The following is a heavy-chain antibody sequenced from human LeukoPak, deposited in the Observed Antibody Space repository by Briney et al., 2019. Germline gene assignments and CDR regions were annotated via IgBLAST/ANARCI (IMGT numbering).Heavy chain of an antibody. D-gene: IGHD5-24*01. CDR2: IINVDGTM. V-gene: IGHV3-48*03. CDR1: AFTFSSYE. Sequence: PGGSLRLSCAPSAFTFSSYEMNCVRHAPGRGLQWVSYIINVDGTMKHADSVKGRSSISRDNAKNSLYLQMNSLRVEDTAVYYCARVGYNRNWHSGSDFDLWGQGTMVTVSS. CDR3: ARVGYNRNWHSGSDFDL. J-gene: IGHJ3*01.